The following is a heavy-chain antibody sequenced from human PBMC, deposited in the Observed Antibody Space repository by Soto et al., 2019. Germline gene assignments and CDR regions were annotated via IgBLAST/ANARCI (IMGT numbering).Heavy chain of an antibody. CDR2: MMPIFGTE. V-gene: IGHV1-69*06. CDR1: GYTYSSYA. J-gene: IGHJ6*02. Sequence: SVKVSCKASGYTYSSYAISWVRQAPGQGLEWMGGMMPIFGTENYAQKFQGRVTITAEKSTSTGYKELSSLRSEGTPGYDCARYSGEYYGIDVWGQGTTGTVAS. D-gene: IGHD5-12*01. CDR3: ARYSGEYYGIDV.